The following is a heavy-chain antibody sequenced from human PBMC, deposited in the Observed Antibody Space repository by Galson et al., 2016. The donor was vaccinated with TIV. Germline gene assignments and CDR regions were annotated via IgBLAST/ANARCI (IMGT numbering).Heavy chain of an antibody. CDR3: ARVGRRTLTISTYYDC. CDR1: GYTFTSYR. CDR2: IDPNSGDT. V-gene: IGHV1-2*02. J-gene: IGHJ4*02. D-gene: IGHD1/OR15-1a*01. Sequence: SVKVSCKASGYTFTSYRIHWIRQAPRQGLEWLGGIDPNSGDTNYGQNFEGRITMTRDRSVRAVYLDLNRLELDDTAVYYCARVGRRTLTISTYYDCWGQGSLVTVSS.